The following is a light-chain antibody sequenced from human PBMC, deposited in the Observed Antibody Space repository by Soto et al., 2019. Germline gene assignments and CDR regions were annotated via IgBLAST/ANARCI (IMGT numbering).Light chain of an antibody. CDR2: DDD. Sequence: QSVMTQPPSVSAAPGQKVTISCAGSTSNIGGNSVSWYQQLPGTAAKLLIYDDDKRPSGIPDRFSGSKSGTSATLGITGFQTGDEADYYRGSWDSSLSAYVFATGTKLTVL. V-gene: IGLV1-51*01. CDR1: TSNIGGNS. J-gene: IGLJ1*01. CDR3: GSWDSSLSAYV.